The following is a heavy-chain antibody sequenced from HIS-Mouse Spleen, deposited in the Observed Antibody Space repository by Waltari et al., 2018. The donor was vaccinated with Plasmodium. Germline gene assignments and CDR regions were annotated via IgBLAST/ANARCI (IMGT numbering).Heavy chain of an antibody. D-gene: IGHD2-15*01. V-gene: IGHV3-30-3*01. CDR1: GSPFNSYA. CDR2: ISYDGSNK. Sequence: QVQLVESGGGVVPPGRSVRLSCAAPGSPFNSYAMHWVRQAQGNGLEWVAVISYDGSNKYYADSVKGRFTISRDNSKNTLYLQMNSLRAEDTAVYYCARDRRLAFDYWGQGTLVTVSS. CDR3: ARDRRLAFDY. J-gene: IGHJ4*02.